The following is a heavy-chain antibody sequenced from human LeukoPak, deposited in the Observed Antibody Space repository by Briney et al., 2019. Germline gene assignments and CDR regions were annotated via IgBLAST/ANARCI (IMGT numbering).Heavy chain of an antibody. V-gene: IGHV4-39*07. CDR1: GGSIRSSYYY. CDR2: IYDSGST. D-gene: IGHD6-6*01. J-gene: IGHJ5*02. CDR3: ARGLRGGLKSIAALGWFDP. Sequence: SETLSLTCTVSGGSIRSSYYYWGWIRQPPGKGLEWIGSIYDSGSTNYNPSLKSRVTISVDTSKNQFSLKLSSATAADTAVYYCARGLRGGLKSIAALGWFDPWGQGTLVTVSS.